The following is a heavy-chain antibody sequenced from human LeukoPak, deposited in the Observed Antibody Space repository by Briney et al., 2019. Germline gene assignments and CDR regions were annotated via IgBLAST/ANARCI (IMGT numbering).Heavy chain of an antibody. CDR3: AREGYSSSSVDY. V-gene: IGHV1-2*02. D-gene: IGHD6-6*01. J-gene: IGHJ4*02. Sequence: ASVKVSCKASGYTFTGYYMHRVRQAPGQGLEWMGWINPNSGGTNYAQKFQGRVTMTRDTSISTAYMELSRLRSDDTAVYYCAREGYSSSSVDYWGQGTLVTVSS. CDR2: INPNSGGT. CDR1: GYTFTGYY.